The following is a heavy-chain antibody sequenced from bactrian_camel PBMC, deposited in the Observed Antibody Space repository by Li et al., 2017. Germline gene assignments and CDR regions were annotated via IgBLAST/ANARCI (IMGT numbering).Heavy chain of an antibody. CDR1: TKNDAC. Sequence: VQLVESGGGSVQPGGSLRVSCSVTTKNDACMAWLRQIPGKQLEAVASIDIDGITKYSNSVKGRFTISKDNAKNTLTLQMSSLKPEDTAVYYCAADLPPPGASGCYSGLRDTAYGYWGRGTQVTVS. J-gene: IGHJ4*01. CDR2: IDIDGIT. CDR3: AADLPPPGASGCYSGLRDTAYGY. V-gene: IGHV3S53*01. D-gene: IGHD2*01.